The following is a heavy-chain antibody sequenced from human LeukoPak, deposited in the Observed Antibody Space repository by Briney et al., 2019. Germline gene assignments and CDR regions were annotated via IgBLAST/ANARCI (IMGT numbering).Heavy chain of an antibody. CDR2: IYHSGST. CDR1: GYSISSGYY. J-gene: IGHJ6*03. CDR3: ARDQDYYYYYYMDV. V-gene: IGHV4-38-2*02. Sequence: SETLSLTCTVSGYSISSGYYWGWIRQPPGKGLEWIGSIYHSGSTYYNPSLKSRVTISVDTPKNQFSLKLSSVTAADTAVYYCARDQDYYYYYYMDVWGKGTTVTVSS.